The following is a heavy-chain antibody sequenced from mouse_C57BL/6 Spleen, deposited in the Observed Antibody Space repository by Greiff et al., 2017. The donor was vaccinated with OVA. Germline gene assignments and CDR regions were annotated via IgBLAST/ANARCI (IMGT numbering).Heavy chain of an antibody. V-gene: IGHV1-42*01. CDR3: VRGGYYGSSYEYYAMDY. CDR2: INPSTGGT. CDR1: GYSFTGYY. Sequence: VQLKQSGPELVKPGASVKISCKASGYSFTGYYMNWVKQSPEKSLEWIGEINPSTGGTTYNQKFKAKATLTVDKSSSTAYMQLKSLTSEDSAVYYCVRGGYYGSSYEYYAMDYWGQGTSVTVSS. D-gene: IGHD1-1*01. J-gene: IGHJ4*01.